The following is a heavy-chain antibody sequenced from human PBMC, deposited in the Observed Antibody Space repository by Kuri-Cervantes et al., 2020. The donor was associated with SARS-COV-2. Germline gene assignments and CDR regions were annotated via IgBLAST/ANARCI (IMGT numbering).Heavy chain of an antibody. Sequence: SETLSLTCTVSGGSISTSSYYWAWVRQPPGKGLEWIGEINHSGSTNYNPSLKSRVTISVDTSKNQFSLKLSSVTAADTAVYYCARGCPRITFGGVIVGHFDYWGQGTLVTVSS. CDR2: INHSGST. CDR1: GGSISTSSYY. D-gene: IGHD3-16*02. CDR3: ARGCPRITFGGVIVGHFDY. V-gene: IGHV4-39*01. J-gene: IGHJ4*02.